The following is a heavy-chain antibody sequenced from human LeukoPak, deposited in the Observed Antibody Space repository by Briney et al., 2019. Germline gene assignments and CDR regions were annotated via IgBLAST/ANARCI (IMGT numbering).Heavy chain of an antibody. CDR2: IYNSGST. V-gene: IGHV4-4*09. J-gene: IGHJ3*02. D-gene: IGHD2-2*01. CDR1: GGSISSYY. CDR3: ARLPSSTSSLPRSHAFDI. Sequence: PSETLSLTCTVSGGSISSYYWSWIRQPPGKGLEWIGYIYNSGSTNYNPSLKSRVTISVDTSKNQFSLKLSSVTAADTAVYYCARLPSSTSSLPRSHAFDIWGQGTMVTVSS.